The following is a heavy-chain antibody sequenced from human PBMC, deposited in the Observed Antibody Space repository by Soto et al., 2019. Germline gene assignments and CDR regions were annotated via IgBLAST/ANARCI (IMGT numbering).Heavy chain of an antibody. J-gene: IGHJ4*02. V-gene: IGHV3-23*01. D-gene: IGHD4-4*01. Sequence: GGSLRLSCAASGFTFTAYAMSWVRQSPGKGLEWVSAISGTADSTYYADSVKGRFTISRDNSKNTLYLQMSSLRSEDTAVYYCARGMTTVTVDDYWGQGTLVTVSS. CDR2: ISGTADST. CDR1: GFTFTAYA. CDR3: ARGMTTVTVDDY.